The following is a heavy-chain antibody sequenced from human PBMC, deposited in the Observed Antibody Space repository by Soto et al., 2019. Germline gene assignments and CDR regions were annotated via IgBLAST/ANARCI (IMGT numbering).Heavy chain of an antibody. Sequence: QVQLQQWGAGLLKPSETLSLTCAVYGGSFSGYYWSWIRQPPGKGLAWIWEINHSGSTNYTPALKSRVTITVDTTKNQYSLKLSSVTAADTAVYYWARDYGDYETGRSWYLYLCGRGTLVTVS. D-gene: IGHD4-17*01. V-gene: IGHV4-34*01. CDR2: INHSGST. J-gene: IGHJ2*01. CDR3: ARDYGDYETGRSWYLYL. CDR1: GGSFSGYY.